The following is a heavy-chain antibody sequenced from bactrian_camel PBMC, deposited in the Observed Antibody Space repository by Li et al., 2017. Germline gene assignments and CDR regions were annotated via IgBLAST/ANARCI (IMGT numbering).Heavy chain of an antibody. CDR2: IDSAFNT. Sequence: HVQLVESGGGSVQAGGSLRLSCVGSGFSFSRYCMAWFRQDSPNEREAVASIDSAFNTYYSNSVKGRFTISKDTAANTLYLQMNSLKPEDTGMYYCAGSGYRSFKLLVGGLVGLEVGMDYWGNGTQVTVS. J-gene: IGHJ7*01. CDR1: GFSFSRYC. D-gene: IGHD6*01. V-gene: IGHV3S55*01.